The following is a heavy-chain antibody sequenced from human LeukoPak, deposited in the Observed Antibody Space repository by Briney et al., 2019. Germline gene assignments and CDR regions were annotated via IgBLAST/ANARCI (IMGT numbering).Heavy chain of an antibody. Sequence: GGSLRLSCVASGFDFTSYTMSWVRQAPGKGLEGVAKMKEDGGDLYYADSVKGRFTICRDNAKNSLCLQMSSLTVEDTAMYYCARGGARYLDNWGQGTLVTVSS. CDR2: MKEDGGDL. D-gene: IGHD3-9*01. J-gene: IGHJ4*02. V-gene: IGHV3-7*01. CDR1: GFDFTSYT. CDR3: ARGGARYLDN.